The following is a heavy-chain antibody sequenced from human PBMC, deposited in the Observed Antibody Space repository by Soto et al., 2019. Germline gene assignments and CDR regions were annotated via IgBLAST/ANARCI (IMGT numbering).Heavy chain of an antibody. CDR1: GLIFENFG. D-gene: IGHD1-26*01. CDR3: AKNQGVELVPLATVDCFDP. J-gene: IGHJ5*02. V-gene: IGHV3-23*01. CDR2: ISGSGFKK. Sequence: PGGSLRLSCAASGLIFENFGMSWVRQAPGKGLEWISSISGSGFKKYYADSVKGRFTISRDSSKRTVYLELNNLSAEDTAVYHCAKNQGVELVPLATVDCFDPRGQGSVVTVSS.